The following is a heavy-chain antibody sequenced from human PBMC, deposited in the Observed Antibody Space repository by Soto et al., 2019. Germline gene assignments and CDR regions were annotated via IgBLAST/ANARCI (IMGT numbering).Heavy chain of an antibody. J-gene: IGHJ2*01. CDR1: GYTLTELS. CDR2: FDPEDGET. D-gene: IGHD6-19*01. V-gene: IGHV1-24*01. Sequence: QVQLVQSGAEVKKPGASVKVSCKVSGYTLTELSMHWVRQAPGKGLEWMGGFDPEDGETIYAQKFQGRVTMTEDTYTYTGDRELSSRGPESAAVYYCATTGSSGCACPDRQAGNWYSDHSGRGTLVAVSS. CDR3: ATTGSSGCACPDRQAGNWYSDH.